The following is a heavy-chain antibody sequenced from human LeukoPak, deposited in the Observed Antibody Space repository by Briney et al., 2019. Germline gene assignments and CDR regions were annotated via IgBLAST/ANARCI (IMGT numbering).Heavy chain of an antibody. CDR1: GGSISSYY. CDR3: ARDPYSGSYYDY. Sequence: SETLSLTCTVSGGSISSYYWRWIRQPPGKGLEWIGYIYYSGSTNYNPSLKSRVTISVDTSKNQFSLKLSSVTAADTAVYYCARDPYSGSYYDYWGQGTLVTVSS. D-gene: IGHD1-26*01. CDR2: IYYSGST. J-gene: IGHJ4*02. V-gene: IGHV4-59*01.